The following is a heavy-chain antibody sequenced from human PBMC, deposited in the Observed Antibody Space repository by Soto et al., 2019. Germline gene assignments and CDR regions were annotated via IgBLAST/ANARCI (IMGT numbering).Heavy chain of an antibody. D-gene: IGHD6-19*01. J-gene: IGHJ4*02. CDR2: MNPKSGGT. CDR1: GYTFTDYY. V-gene: IGHV1-2*02. Sequence: QVQLVQSGAEVKKPEASVKVSCKASGYTFTDYYMHWVRQAPGQGLEWMGWMNPKSGGTEYAQKFQGRVTMTRDTSSSTAYMELNWLTSDDTAVYYCTRASTVAGGLSNSLPNGYWGQGTLVTVSS. CDR3: TRASTVAGGLSNSLPNGY.